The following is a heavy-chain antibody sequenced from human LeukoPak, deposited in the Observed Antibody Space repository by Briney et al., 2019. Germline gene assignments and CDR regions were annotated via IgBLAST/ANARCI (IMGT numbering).Heavy chain of an antibody. CDR1: GFTFSSYA. J-gene: IGHJ4*02. CDR3: AKLEGGLPKYYDILTGYYGPYFDY. D-gene: IGHD3-9*01. CDR2: ISGSGGST. V-gene: IGHV3-23*01. Sequence: PGGSLRLSCAASGFTFSSYAMSWVRQAPGKGLEWVSAISGSGGSTYYADSVKGRFTISRDNSKNTLYLQMNSLRAEDTAVYYCAKLEGGLPKYYDILTGYYGPYFDYWGRGTLVTVSS.